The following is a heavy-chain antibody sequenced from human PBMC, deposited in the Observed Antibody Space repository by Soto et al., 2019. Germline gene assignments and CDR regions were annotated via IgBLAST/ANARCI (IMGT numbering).Heavy chain of an antibody. D-gene: IGHD6-19*01. V-gene: IGHV1-69*12. Sequence: QVQLVQSGAEVKKPGSSVKVSCKVSGGTFSNYAIDWVRLAPGHGLEWMGGIVPIFGTTYYTQKFQGRATIIADDSTTTAYLEMSSLRSEDTAIYYCARVEAVAGLYSYHGWDVWRQGNAVTVSS. CDR3: ARVEAVAGLYSYHGWDV. CDR1: GGTFSNYA. CDR2: IVPIFGTT. J-gene: IGHJ6*01.